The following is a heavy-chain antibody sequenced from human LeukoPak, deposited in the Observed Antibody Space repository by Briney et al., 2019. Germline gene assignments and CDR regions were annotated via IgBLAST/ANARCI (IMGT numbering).Heavy chain of an antibody. CDR1: GFTFSSYE. D-gene: IGHD2-8*01. V-gene: IGHV3-48*03. J-gene: IGHJ6*03. CDR3: ATARGDVLYYYYYMDV. Sequence: GGSLRLSCAASGFTFSSYEMNWVRQAPGKGLEWVSYISSSGSTIYYADSVKGRFTISRDNAKNSLYLQMNSLRAEDTAVYYCATARGDVLYYYYYMDVWGKGTTVTVSS. CDR2: ISSSGSTI.